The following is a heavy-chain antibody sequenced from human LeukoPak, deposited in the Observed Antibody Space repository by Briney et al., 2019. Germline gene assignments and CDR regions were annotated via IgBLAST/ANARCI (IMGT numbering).Heavy chain of an antibody. CDR3: AKGHYYGSGSLDY. V-gene: IGHV3-7*03. Sequence: GGSLRLSCAASGFTFSSYWMSWVRQAPGKGLEWVANVKQDGREKHCVDSVKGRFTISRDNAKNSAYLQMNSLRAEDTAVYYCAKGHYYGSGSLDYWGQGTLVTVSS. D-gene: IGHD3-10*01. CDR2: VKQDGREK. CDR1: GFTFSSYW. J-gene: IGHJ4*02.